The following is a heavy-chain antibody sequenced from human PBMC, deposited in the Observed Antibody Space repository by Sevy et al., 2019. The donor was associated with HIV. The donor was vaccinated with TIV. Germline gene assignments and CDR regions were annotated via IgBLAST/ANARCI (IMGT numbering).Heavy chain of an antibody. CDR1: GDSVSSNSAA. CDR3: ARDYCSSTSCYNSGAWFDP. J-gene: IGHJ5*02. V-gene: IGHV6-1*01. CDR2: TYYRSKWYN. D-gene: IGHD2-2*02. Sequence: KQSQTLSLTCAISGDSVSSNSAAWNWIRQSPSRGLEWLGRTYYRSKWYNDYAVSVKSRITINPDTSKNQFSLQLNSVTPEDTAVYYGARDYCSSTSCYNSGAWFDPWGQGTLVTVSS.